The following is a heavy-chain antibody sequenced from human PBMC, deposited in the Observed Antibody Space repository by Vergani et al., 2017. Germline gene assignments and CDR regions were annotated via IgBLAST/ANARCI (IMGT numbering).Heavy chain of an antibody. CDR1: GFSFRNAW. D-gene: IGHD2-21*01. Sequence: EVQVLESGGGIVKPGGSLRLSCVASGFSFRNAWMNWVRRTPGKGLEWVGRIKSTFDRGTTDYAAAVKGRFTISRDDSKNTLFLQMNGLKTEDIGVYYCTTDPRYCGDGSCYWLRDHHYYGMDVWGQGTTVTVSS. J-gene: IGHJ6*02. CDR3: TTDPRYCGDGSCYWLRDHHYYGMDV. V-gene: IGHV3-15*07. CDR2: IKSTFDRGTT.